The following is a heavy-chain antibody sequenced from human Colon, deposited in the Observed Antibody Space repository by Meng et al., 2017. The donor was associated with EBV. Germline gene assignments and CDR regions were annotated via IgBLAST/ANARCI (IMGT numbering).Heavy chain of an antibody. V-gene: IGHV4-31*03. CDR1: GGSISSGGYY. D-gene: IGHD3-10*01. CDR2: IHSSGST. J-gene: IGHJ5*02. Sequence: VPLQESAPGLVKPSQTLSLTCTVSGGSISSGGYYWSWIRQHPGKGLEWIGYIHSSGSTYYNPSLRSRLTISVDTSKNQFSLKLSSVTAADTAVYYCARASYGSGSPLGESWFDPWGQGTLVTVSS. CDR3: ARASYGSGSPLGESWFDP.